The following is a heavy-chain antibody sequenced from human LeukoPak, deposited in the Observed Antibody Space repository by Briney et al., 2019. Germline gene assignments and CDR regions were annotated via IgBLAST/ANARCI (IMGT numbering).Heavy chain of an antibody. D-gene: IGHD5-18*01. CDR3: ARVKQSVVSGYRPYYFDY. CDR2: INHSGST. CDR1: GGSFSGYY. J-gene: IGHJ4*02. Sequence: SETLSLTCAVYGGSFSGYYWRWIRQPPGKGLEWIGEINHSGSTNYNPSLKSRVTISVDTSKNQFSLKLSSVTAADTAVYYCARVKQSVVSGYRPYYFDYWGQGPLVTVSS. V-gene: IGHV4-34*01.